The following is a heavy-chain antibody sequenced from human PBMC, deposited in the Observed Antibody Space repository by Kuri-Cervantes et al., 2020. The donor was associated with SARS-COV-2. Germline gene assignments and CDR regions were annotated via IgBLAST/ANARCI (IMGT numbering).Heavy chain of an antibody. J-gene: IGHJ4*02. D-gene: IGHD7-27*01. CDR1: GGSISSYY. Sequence: ESLKISCTVSGGSISSYYWSWIRQPPGKGLEWIGSIYHSGSTYYNPSLESRVTISVDTSKNQFSLKLSSVTAADTAFYYCATGGPATLLDSWGQGTLVTVSS. CDR2: IYHSGST. V-gene: IGHV4-59*04. CDR3: ATGGPATLLDS.